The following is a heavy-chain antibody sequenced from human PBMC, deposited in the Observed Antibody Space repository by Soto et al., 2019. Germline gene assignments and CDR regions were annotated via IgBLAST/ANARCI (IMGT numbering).Heavy chain of an antibody. CDR2: IYYSGST. CDR1: GCSISSYY. Sequence: SETLSLTCTVSGCSISSYYWSWIRQPPGKGLEWIGYIYYSGSTNYNPSLKSRVTISVDTSKNQFSLKLSSVTAADTAVYYCARDETDYDFWSGNSYYYGMDVWGQGTTVTVSS. D-gene: IGHD3-3*01. V-gene: IGHV4-59*01. J-gene: IGHJ6*02. CDR3: ARDETDYDFWSGNSYYYGMDV.